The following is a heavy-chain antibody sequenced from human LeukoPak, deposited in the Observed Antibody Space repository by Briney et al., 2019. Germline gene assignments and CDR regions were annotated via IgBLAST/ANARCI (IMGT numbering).Heavy chain of an antibody. Sequence: ASVKVSCKASGYTFNIYGIIWVRQAPGQGLEWVGWISTYNGSTNYAPNIQGRVTMTTDTSTSTAYMELRSLRSDDTAVYYCARDTYYYDSSGYSGWFDPWGQGTLVTVSS. V-gene: IGHV1-18*01. J-gene: IGHJ5*02. CDR1: GYTFNIYG. D-gene: IGHD3-22*01. CDR2: ISTYNGST. CDR3: ARDTYYYDSSGYSGWFDP.